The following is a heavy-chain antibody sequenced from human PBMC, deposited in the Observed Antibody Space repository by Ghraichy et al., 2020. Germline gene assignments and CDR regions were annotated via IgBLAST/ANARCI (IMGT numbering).Heavy chain of an antibody. CDR3: ARGLNGAFDI. V-gene: IGHV3-53*01. CDR1: GFTVSSND. Sequence: GGSLRLSCAASGFTVSSNDMCWVRQAPGKGPEWVSVIHGGGVIYYADSVKGRFTISRDNSQNTLYLEMNSLRAEDTAVYYCARGLNGAFDIWGQGTMVTVSS. J-gene: IGHJ3*02. CDR2: IHGGGVI.